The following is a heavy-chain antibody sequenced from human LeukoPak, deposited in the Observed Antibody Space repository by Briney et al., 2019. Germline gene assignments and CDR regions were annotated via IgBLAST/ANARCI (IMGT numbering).Heavy chain of an antibody. CDR3: ARWGRFWSGIYYFDY. J-gene: IGHJ4*02. CDR2: ISAYNGNT. CDR1: GGTFSSYA. V-gene: IGHV1-18*01. Sequence: EASVKVSCKTSGGTFSSYAISWVRQAPGQGLEWMGWISAYNGNTNYAQKLQGRVTMTTDTSTSTAYMELRSLRSDDTAVYYCARWGRFWSGIYYFDYWGQGTLVTVSS. D-gene: IGHD3-3*01.